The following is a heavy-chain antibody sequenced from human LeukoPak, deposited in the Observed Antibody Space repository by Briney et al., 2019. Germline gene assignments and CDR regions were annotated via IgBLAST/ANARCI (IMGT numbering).Heavy chain of an antibody. Sequence: GGSLRLSCAASGFTFSSYEMNWVRQAPGKGLEWVSYISSSGSTIYYADSVKGRFTISRDNAKNSLYLQMISLRAEDTAVYYCARDGNYYDSSGYPFDYWGQGTLVTVSS. J-gene: IGHJ4*02. CDR2: ISSSGSTI. CDR3: ARDGNYYDSSGYPFDY. V-gene: IGHV3-48*03. D-gene: IGHD3-22*01. CDR1: GFTFSSYE.